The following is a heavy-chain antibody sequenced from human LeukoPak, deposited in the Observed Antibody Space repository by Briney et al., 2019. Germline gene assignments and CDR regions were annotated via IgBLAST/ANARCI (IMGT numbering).Heavy chain of an antibody. D-gene: IGHD3-3*01. V-gene: IGHV4-59*01. CDR2: IYYSGST. Sequence: SETLSLTCTVSGGSISSYYWSWIRQPPGKGLEWIGYIYYSGSTNYNPSLKSRVTISVDTSKNQFSLKLSSVTAADTAVYYCARARAIFGVVIDPYYMDVWGKGTTVTVSS. CDR3: ARARAIFGVVIDPYYMDV. CDR1: GGSISSYY. J-gene: IGHJ6*03.